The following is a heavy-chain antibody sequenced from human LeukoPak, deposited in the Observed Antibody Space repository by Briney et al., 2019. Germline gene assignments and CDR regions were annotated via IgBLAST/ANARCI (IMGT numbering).Heavy chain of an antibody. D-gene: IGHD2-2*01. V-gene: IGHV1-3*01. CDR2: IKAGNGNT. J-gene: IGHJ6*04. CDR1: VYTFTSYA. CDR3: AREYEDIVVVPARGYYGMDV. Sequence: ASVKVSCKSSVYTFTSYAMHWVRPAPRQRGEWVGWIKAGNGNTKYSQKSQGRVTLTRPTSETTANTEWSSLRSAGTAVSYCAREYEDIVVVPARGYYGMDVWGKGTTVTVSS.